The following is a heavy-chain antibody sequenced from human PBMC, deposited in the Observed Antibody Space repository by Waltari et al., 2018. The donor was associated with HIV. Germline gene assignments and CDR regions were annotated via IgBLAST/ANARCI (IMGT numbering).Heavy chain of an antibody. CDR3: ARSWYYDSSPYGMDI. J-gene: IGHJ6*02. Sequence: QVQLVESGRGVVQPGGSVSVTCAAAGLSLNGYSMRWVRGAPGKGLGWVAVMSHDGRKEYYADSVKGRFTISRENSKNTLYLEMNSLRVEDTAVYFCARSWYYDSSPYGMDIWGQGTTVTVSS. CDR2: MSHDGRKE. D-gene: IGHD3-22*01. V-gene: IGHV3-30*01. CDR1: GLSLNGYS.